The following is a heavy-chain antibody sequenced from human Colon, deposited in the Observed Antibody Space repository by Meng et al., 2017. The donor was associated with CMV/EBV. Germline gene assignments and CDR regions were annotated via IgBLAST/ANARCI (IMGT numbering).Heavy chain of an antibody. CDR1: GFSFSSYD. V-gene: IGHV3-23*01. CDR2: ISGSGGST. CDR3: DGSDF. J-gene: IGHJ4*02. D-gene: IGHD6-25*01. Sequence: GESLKISCAASGFSFSSYDMSWARQAPGKGLEWVSTISGSGGSTNYADSVKGRFTISRDNSKNTLYLQMNSLTAEDTALYYCDGSDFWGQGTLVTVSS.